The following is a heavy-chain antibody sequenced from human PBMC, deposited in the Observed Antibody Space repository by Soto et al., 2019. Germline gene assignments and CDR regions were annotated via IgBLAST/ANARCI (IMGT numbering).Heavy chain of an antibody. V-gene: IGHV1-18*01. CDR2: ISAYNGNT. CDR3: ARCGSGTIVGVVTPSYYYGMDV. J-gene: IGHJ6*02. CDR1: GYTFTSYG. Sequence: ASVKVSCKASGYTFTSYGISWVRQAPGQGLEWMGWISAYNGNTNYAQKLQGRVTMTTDTSTSTAYMELRSLRSDDTAVYYCARCGSGTIVGVVTPSYYYGMDVWGQGTTVTVSS. D-gene: IGHD3-3*01.